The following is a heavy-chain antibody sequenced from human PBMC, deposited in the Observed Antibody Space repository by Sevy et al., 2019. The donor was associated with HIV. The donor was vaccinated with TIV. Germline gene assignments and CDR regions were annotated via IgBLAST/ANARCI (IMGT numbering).Heavy chain of an antibody. CDR1: GFTFSSYA. CDR3: APTYYYGSGSYYNFDY. J-gene: IGHJ4*02. CDR2: ISGSGGST. D-gene: IGHD3-10*01. Sequence: GGSLRLSCAASGFTFSSYAMSWVRQAPGKGLEWVSAISGSGGSTYYADSVKGRFTISRDNSKNTLYLQMNSLRAEDTAVYYCAPTYYYGSGSYYNFDYWGQGTLVTVSS. V-gene: IGHV3-23*01.